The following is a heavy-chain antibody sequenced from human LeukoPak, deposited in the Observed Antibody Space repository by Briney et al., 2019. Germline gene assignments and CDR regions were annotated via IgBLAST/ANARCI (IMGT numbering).Heavy chain of an antibody. J-gene: IGHJ4*02. V-gene: IGHV3-30-3*01. Sequence: GKSLRLSCAASGFTFRSYAIHWVRQAPGKGLEWVAFISYDGNIKYYADSVKGRFSISRDNSKNTLSLQMNSLRGEDTAVYYCARDPSEHYSTDYWGQGTLVTVSS. D-gene: IGHD3-10*01. CDR2: ISYDGNIK. CDR1: GFTFRSYA. CDR3: ARDPSEHYSTDY.